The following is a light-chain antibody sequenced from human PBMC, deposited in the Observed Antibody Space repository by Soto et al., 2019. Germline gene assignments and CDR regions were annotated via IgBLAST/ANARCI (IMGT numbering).Light chain of an antibody. CDR2: SAS. CDR3: LQERKFHLT. CDR1: QGVRDD. V-gene: IGKV1-6*01. J-gene: IGKJ4*01. Sequence: IQMTQSPSSLSASVGDRVTITCRASQGVRDDVGWYQQKPGKAPKLLIYSASTLQSGVPSRFSGSGSGTDFTLTISGLQPEYFSTYYCLQERKFHLTFGGGPRVDIK.